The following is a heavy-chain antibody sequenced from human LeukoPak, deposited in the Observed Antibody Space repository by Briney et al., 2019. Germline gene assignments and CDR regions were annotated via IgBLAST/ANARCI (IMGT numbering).Heavy chain of an antibody. Sequence: GGSLRLSCAASGFTFSSYAMSWVRQAPGKGLEWVSAISGSGGSTYYADSVKGRFTISRGNSKNTLYLQMNSLRAEDTAVYYCAKGDWGSGSKPFDYWGQGTLVTVSS. CDR3: AKGDWGSGSKPFDY. D-gene: IGHD3-10*01. J-gene: IGHJ4*02. CDR1: GFTFSSYA. CDR2: ISGSGGST. V-gene: IGHV3-23*01.